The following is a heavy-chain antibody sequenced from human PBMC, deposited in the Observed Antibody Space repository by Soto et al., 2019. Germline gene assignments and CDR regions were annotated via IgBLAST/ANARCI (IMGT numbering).Heavy chain of an antibody. D-gene: IGHD4-17*01. CDR3: ARVKDFGDLFDS. CDR1: GDSISRNSYY. J-gene: IGHJ4*02. V-gene: IGHV4-39*01. Sequence: SETLSLTCTVSGDSISRNSYYWGWVRQPPGKGLEWIGSIYHTGRTNHNPSLRSRVTISVDTSENQFSLRLTSVIAVDTAVYYCARVKDFGDLFDSWGQGTLVTVSS. CDR2: IYHTGRT.